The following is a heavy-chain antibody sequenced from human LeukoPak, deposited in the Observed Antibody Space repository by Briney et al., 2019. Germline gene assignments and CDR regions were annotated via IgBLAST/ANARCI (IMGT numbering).Heavy chain of an antibody. CDR1: GFSFSIYA. D-gene: IGHD3-9*01. Sequence: PGGSLRLSCAASGFSFSIYAMNWVRQAPGKGLEWVSVIYSGGSTYYADSVKGRFTISRDNSKNTLYLQMNSLRAEDTAVYYCARDGGYDIPLGRYYYYGMDVWGQGTTVTVSS. V-gene: IGHV3-66*01. CDR2: IYSGGST. J-gene: IGHJ6*02. CDR3: ARDGGYDIPLGRYYYYGMDV.